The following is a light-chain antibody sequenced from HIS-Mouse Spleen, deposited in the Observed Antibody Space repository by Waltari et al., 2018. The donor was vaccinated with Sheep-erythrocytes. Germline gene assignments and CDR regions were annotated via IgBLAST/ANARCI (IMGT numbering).Light chain of an antibody. CDR1: SSDAGSYNL. J-gene: IGLJ3*02. Sequence: QSALTQPASVSGSPGQPITISCTGTSSDAGSYNLVSWYQQHPGKAPKPMIYDGSKRPSGVPNRFSGSKSGTSASLAISGLQSEDEADYYCCSYAGSSTPWVFGGGTKLTVL. V-gene: IGLV2-23*01. CDR2: DGS. CDR3: CSYAGSSTPWV.